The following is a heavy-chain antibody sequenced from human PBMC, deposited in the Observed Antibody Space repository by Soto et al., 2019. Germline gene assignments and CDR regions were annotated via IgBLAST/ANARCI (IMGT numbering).Heavy chain of an antibody. CDR3: ARDWGWYKDPYGMDV. V-gene: IGHV1-18*01. Sequence: QVQLVQSGAEVKKPGASVKVSCKTSGYTFTSFAISWVRQAPGQGLEWMAWISTYNGNTNYAQNLQGRVTLTTDTSTSTAYMELRSLRSDDTAVYYCARDWGWYKDPYGMDVWGQGTTVTVSS. J-gene: IGHJ6*02. CDR1: GYTFTSFA. CDR2: ISTYNGNT. D-gene: IGHD6-19*01.